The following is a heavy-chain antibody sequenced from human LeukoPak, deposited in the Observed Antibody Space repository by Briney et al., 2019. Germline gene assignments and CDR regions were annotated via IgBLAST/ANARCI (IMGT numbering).Heavy chain of an antibody. V-gene: IGHV3-33*01. J-gene: IGHJ4*02. CDR3: ARSRYSSSWYGYYFDY. Sequence: GGSLRLSFAASGFTFSSYGMHWVRQAPGKGLEWVAVILSDGSKEFYTDSVKGRFTISRDNSKNTLYLQMNSLRAEDTAVYYCARSRYSSSWYGYYFDYWGQGTLVTVSS. D-gene: IGHD6-13*01. CDR2: ILSDGSKE. CDR1: GFTFSSYG.